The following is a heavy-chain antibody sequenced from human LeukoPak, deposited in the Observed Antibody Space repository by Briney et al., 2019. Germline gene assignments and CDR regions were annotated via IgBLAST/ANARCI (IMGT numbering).Heavy chain of an antibody. Sequence: ASVKVSCKASGYTFTSYYMHWVRQAPGQGLVWMGIINPSGGSTSYAQKFQGRVTMTRDMSTSTVYMELSSLRSEDTAVYYCAKDWIPYNRVFDCFDFWGQGTLVTVSS. V-gene: IGHV1-46*01. CDR2: INPSGGST. D-gene: IGHD1-1*01. J-gene: IGHJ4*02. CDR3: AKDWIPYNRVFDCFDF. CDR1: GYTFTSYY.